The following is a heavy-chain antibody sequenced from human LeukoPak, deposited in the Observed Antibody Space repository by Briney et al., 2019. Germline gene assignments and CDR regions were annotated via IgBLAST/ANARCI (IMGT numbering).Heavy chain of an antibody. CDR2: IYYSGST. D-gene: IGHD3-10*01. J-gene: IGHJ3*02. CDR3: ARGGYNLGSYYKGAFDI. V-gene: IGHV4-31*03. CDR1: GGSISSGGYY. Sequence: SETLSLTCTVSGGSISSGGYYWSWIRQHPGKGLEWIGYIYYSGSTYYNPSLKSRVTISVDTSKNQFSLKLSSVTAADTAVYYCARGGYNLGSYYKGAFDIWGHGTMVTVSS.